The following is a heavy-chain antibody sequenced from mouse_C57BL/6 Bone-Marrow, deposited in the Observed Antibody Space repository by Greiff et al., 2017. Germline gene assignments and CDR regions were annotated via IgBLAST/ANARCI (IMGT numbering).Heavy chain of an antibody. CDR1: GFTFSRYG. V-gene: IGHV5-6*01. D-gene: IGHD2-3*01. CDR2: ISSGGSYT. Sequence: EVMLVESGGDLVKPGGSLKLSCAASGFTFSRYGMSWVRQTPDKRLEWVATISSGGSYTYYPDSVKGRFTISRDNAKNTLYLQMSSLKSEDTAMYYCARHDGFYYYAMDYWGQGTSVTVSS. J-gene: IGHJ4*01. CDR3: ARHDGFYYYAMDY.